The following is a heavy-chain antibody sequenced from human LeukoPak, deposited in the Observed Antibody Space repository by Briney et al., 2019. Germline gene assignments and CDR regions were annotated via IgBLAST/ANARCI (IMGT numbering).Heavy chain of an antibody. CDR2: ISAYNGNT. J-gene: IGHJ5*02. D-gene: IGHD3-3*01. CDR3: ARGPLYYDFWSGAENWFDP. CDR1: GYTFTSYG. V-gene: IGHV1-18*01. Sequence: ASVKVSCKASGYTFTSYGISWVRQAPGQGLEWMGWISAYNGNTNYAQKLQGRVTMTTDTSTSTAYMELRSLRSDDTAVYYCARGPLYYDFWSGAENWFDPWGQGTLVTVSS.